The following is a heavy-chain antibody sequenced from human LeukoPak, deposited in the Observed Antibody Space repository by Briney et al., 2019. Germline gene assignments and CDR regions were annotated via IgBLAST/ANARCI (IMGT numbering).Heavy chain of an antibody. J-gene: IGHJ3*02. V-gene: IGHV3-23*01. CDR2: ISGSGGST. CDR3: AKDRESRDRTWGAFDI. Sequence: PGGSLRLSCAASRFTFSSYEMNWVRQAPGKGLEWVSAISGSGGSTYYADSVKGRFTISRDNSKNTLYLQMNSLRAEDTAVYYCAKDRESRDRTWGAFDIWGQGTMVTVSS. D-gene: IGHD1-1*01. CDR1: RFTFSSYE.